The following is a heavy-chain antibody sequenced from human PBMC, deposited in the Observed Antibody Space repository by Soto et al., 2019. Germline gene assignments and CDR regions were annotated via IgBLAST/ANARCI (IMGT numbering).Heavy chain of an antibody. CDR3: ASQHSLDYIRWGLDP. J-gene: IGHJ5*02. D-gene: IGHD4-4*01. CDR2: INPNSANT. Sequence: ASVKVSCKASGYPFTDNQIHWLRRAPGQGLVWMGRINPNSANTKYAQKFQGRVTMTRDTSIDTAYLELTGLTSDDTATYYCASQHSLDYIRWGLDPWGQGTLVTVSA. CDR1: GYPFTDNQ. V-gene: IGHV1-2*02.